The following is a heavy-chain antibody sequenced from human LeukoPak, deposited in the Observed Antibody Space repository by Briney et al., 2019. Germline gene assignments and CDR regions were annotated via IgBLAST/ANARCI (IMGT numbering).Heavy chain of an antibody. CDR2: INPNSGGT. V-gene: IGHV1-2*02. CDR3: ARDDSGSYLAFDI. CDR1: GYTFTGYY. D-gene: IGHD1-26*01. Sequence: ASVKVSCKASGYTFTGYYMHWVRQAPGQGLEWMGWINPNSGGTNYAQKFQGRVTMTRDTSISTAYMELSRLRSDDTAVYYCARDDSGSYLAFDIWGQGIMVTVSS. J-gene: IGHJ3*02.